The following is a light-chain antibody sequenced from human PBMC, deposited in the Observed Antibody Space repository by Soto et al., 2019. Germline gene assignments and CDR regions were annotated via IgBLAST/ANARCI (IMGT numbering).Light chain of an antibody. Sequence: IQMTQSPSSLSASIGDRVTITCRASQTISSWLAWYQQKPGKAPKLLIYAASTLESGVPSRFRGGGSGTAFTLTINSLQTEDSATYYCQQSHKIPSTFGQGTKVDIK. CDR1: QTISSW. V-gene: IGKV1-5*01. CDR3: QQSHKIPST. CDR2: AAS. J-gene: IGKJ1*01.